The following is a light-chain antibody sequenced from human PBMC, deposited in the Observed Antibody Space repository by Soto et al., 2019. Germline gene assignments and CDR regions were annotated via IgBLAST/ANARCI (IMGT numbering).Light chain of an antibody. CDR1: QSVSNNY. CDR3: QQYDISPWT. V-gene: IGKV3-20*01. Sequence: EIVLTQSPGTLSLSPGEGATLSCRASQSVSNNYLAWYQQKPGQAPRLLIYGASSRATGVPDRFSGSGSGTDFTLTISRLEPEDFAVYYCQQYDISPWTFGQGTKVDI. J-gene: IGKJ1*01. CDR2: GAS.